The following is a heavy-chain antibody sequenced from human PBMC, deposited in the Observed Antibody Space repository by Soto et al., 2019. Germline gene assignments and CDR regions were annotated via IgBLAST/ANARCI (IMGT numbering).Heavy chain of an antibody. CDR2: ISPKNGNT. J-gene: IGHJ5*02. CDR1: GYSFSTYD. D-gene: IGHD3-3*01. Sequence: LLLQSGAELKKPGASVKISCKASGYSFSTYDISWRRQAPGQGPEWMGRISPKNGNTNYAQNFQDRVTMTADTSSSTAYMELRGLGSDDTAKYYCATSYDSGFDPWGQGTLVTVSS. CDR3: ATSYDSGFDP. V-gene: IGHV1-18*04.